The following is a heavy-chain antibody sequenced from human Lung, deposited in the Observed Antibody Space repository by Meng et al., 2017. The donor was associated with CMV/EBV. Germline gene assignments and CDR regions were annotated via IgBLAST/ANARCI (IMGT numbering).Heavy chain of an antibody. CDR1: GFTFSTAW. D-gene: IGHD3-16*01. CDR2: VKSKTDGGTT. V-gene: IGHV3-15*01. J-gene: IGHJ4*02. Sequence: GEXXRISCAASGFTFSTAWMSWVRQAPGKGLEWVGRVKSKTDGGTTDYAAPVKGRFTIARDDSKSTLYLQMNSLKTEDTAVYYCTTDSGYGYVWGSYQLLGYWXQGTLVTVSS. CDR3: TTDSGYGYVWGSYQLLGY.